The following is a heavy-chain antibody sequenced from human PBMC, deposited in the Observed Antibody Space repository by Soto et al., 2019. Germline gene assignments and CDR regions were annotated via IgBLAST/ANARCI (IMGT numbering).Heavy chain of an antibody. J-gene: IGHJ4*02. CDR2: IYYSGST. D-gene: IGHD4-17*01. CDR1: GGSISSYY. V-gene: IGHV4-59*01. CDR3: ARRYGASFDY. Sequence: SETLSLTCTVSGGSISSYYWSWIRQPPGKGLEWIGYIYYSGSTNYNPSLKSRVTISVDTSKNQFSLKLSSVTAADTAVYYCARRYGASFDYWGQGTLDTVSS.